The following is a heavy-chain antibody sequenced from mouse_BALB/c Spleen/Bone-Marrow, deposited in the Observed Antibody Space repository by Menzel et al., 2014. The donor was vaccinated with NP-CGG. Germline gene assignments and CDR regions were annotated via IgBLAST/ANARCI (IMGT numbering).Heavy chain of an antibody. CDR3: VRKLYYGSNYFIY. CDR1: GFTFSNYA. CDR2: ISSGGST. Sequence: EVKVVESGGDLVKHGGSLKLSCAASGFTFSNYAMSWVRQTPEKRLEWVASISSGGSTYYPDSVKGRFTISRDNARNILYLQMSSLRSEDTAMYYCVRKLYYGSNYFIYWGQGTLVTVSA. V-gene: IGHV5-6-5*01. J-gene: IGHJ3*01. D-gene: IGHD1-1*01.